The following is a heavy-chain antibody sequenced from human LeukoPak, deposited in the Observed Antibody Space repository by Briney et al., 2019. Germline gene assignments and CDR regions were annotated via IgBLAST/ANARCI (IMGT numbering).Heavy chain of an antibody. CDR1: GYTFTSYG. CDR2: ISAYNGNT. J-gene: IGHJ4*02. Sequence: GASVKVSCKASGYTFTSYGISWVRQAPGQGLEWIGWISAYNGNTNYAQKLQGRVTMTTDTSTSTAYMELRSLRSDDTAVYYCARDRCIVGATGAEEFDYWGQGTLVTVSS. CDR3: ARDRCIVGATGAEEFDY. V-gene: IGHV1-18*01. D-gene: IGHD1-26*01.